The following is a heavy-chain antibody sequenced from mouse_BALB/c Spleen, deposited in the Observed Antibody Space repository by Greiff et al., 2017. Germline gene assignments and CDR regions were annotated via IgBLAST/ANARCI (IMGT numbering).Heavy chain of an antibody. CDR3: ASIHYYGMDY. CDR1: GYSITSGYY. CDR2: ISYDGSN. V-gene: IGHV3-6*02. Sequence: EVQRVESGPGLVKPSQSLSLTCSVTGYSITSGYYWNWIRQFPGNKLEWMGYISYDGSNNYNPSLKNRISITRDTSKNQFFLKLNSVTTEDTATYYCASIHYYGMDYWGQGTSVTVSS. J-gene: IGHJ4*01.